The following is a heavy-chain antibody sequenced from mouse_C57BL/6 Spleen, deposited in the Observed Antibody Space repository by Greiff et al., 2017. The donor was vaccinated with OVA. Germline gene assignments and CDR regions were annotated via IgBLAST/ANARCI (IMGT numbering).Heavy chain of an antibody. CDR2: INPSNGGT. V-gene: IGHV1-53*01. D-gene: IGHD1-1*01. J-gene: IGHJ4*01. CDR3: AREGYYGSSYHYAMDY. Sequence: VQLQQPGTELVKPGASVKLSCKASGYTFTSYWMHWVQQRPGQGLEWIGNINPSNGGTNYNEKFKSQSTLTVDKSSSTAYMQLSSLTSEDSAVYYCAREGYYGSSYHYAMDYWGQGTSVTVSS. CDR1: GYTFTSYW.